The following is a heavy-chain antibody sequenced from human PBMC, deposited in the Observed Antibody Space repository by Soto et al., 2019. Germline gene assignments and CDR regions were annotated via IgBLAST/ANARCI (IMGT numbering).Heavy chain of an antibody. D-gene: IGHD6-6*01. V-gene: IGHV3-33*01. Sequence: GGSLRLSCAASGFTFSHYGMHWVRQAPSKGLEWVAVIWYDGINQYYVDSVKGRFTISRDNSKKTLYLQMDSLRAEDTAVYYCARAAYSTSPYNYGLDVWGQGTTVTVSS. CDR3: ARAAYSTSPYNYGLDV. CDR1: GFTFSHYG. CDR2: IWYDGINQ. J-gene: IGHJ6*02.